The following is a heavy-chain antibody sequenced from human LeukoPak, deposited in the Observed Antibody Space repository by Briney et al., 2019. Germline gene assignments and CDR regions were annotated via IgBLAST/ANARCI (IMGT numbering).Heavy chain of an antibody. D-gene: IGHD2-2*01. V-gene: IGHV3-7*01. J-gene: IGHJ5*02. CDR3: ARDGGPNCSSTSCYPRWFDP. CDR1: GFTFSSYW. CDR2: IKQDGSEK. Sequence: GSLRLSCAASGFTFSSYWMSWVRQAPVKGQERVANIKQDGSEKYYVDSVKGRFTISRDNAKNSLYLQMNSLRAEVTAVYYCARDGGPNCSSTSCYPRWFDPWGQGTLVTVSS.